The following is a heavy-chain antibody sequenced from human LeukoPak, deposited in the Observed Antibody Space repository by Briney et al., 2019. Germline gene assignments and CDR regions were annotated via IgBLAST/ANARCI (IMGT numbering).Heavy chain of an antibody. V-gene: IGHV4-34*01. CDR1: GGSFSGYY. CDR3: ARPDHDYYDGFDP. J-gene: IGHJ5*02. D-gene: IGHD3-22*01. CDR2: IYYSGST. Sequence: SETLSLTCAVYGGSFSGYYWSWIRQPPGKGLEWIGYIYYSGSTNYNPSLKSRVTISVDTSKNQFSLKLNSVTAADTAVYYCARPDHDYYDGFDPWGQGTLVTVSS.